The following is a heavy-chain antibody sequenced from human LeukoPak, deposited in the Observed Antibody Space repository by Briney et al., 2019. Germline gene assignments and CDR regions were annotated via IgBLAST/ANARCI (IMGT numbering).Heavy chain of an antibody. J-gene: IGHJ6*02. V-gene: IGHV4-59*01. D-gene: IGHD4-17*01. CDR2: IYYSGST. CDR3: ARDPNYGCYGDYYYGMDV. CDR1: GGSISSYY. Sequence: SETLSLTCTVSGGSISSYYWSWIRQPPGKGLEWIGYIYYSGSTNYNSSLKSRVTISVDTSKNQFSLKLSSVTAADTAVYYCARDPNYGCYGDYYYGMDVWGQGTTVTVSS.